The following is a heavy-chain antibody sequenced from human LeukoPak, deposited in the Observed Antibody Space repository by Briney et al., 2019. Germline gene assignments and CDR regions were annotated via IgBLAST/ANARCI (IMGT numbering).Heavy chain of an antibody. CDR2: MWYDGSNK. Sequence: GGSLRLSCAASGFTFNSYGMHWVRQAPGKGLEGGAVMWYDGSNKYYADSVKGRFTISRDDSKNTLYLQMNSLRAEDTAMYYCARGLPPVMKYYFDYWGQGTLVTVSS. D-gene: IGHD4-11*01. CDR1: GFTFNSYG. CDR3: ARGLPPVMKYYFDY. V-gene: IGHV3-33*01. J-gene: IGHJ4*02.